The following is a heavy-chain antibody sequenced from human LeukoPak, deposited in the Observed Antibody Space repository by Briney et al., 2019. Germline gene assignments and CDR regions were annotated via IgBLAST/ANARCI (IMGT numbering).Heavy chain of an antibody. V-gene: IGHV4-59*01. D-gene: IGHD3-3*01. CDR3: ARGKYYDFWSGYYTGEGYYYYYYMDV. Sequence: PSETLSLTCTVSGGSIRSYFWSWLRQPPGKGLEWIGYIYHSGSTNYSPSLKSRVTISIDMSKNQFSLSLSSVSAADTAVYYCARGKYYDFWSGYYTGEGYYYYYYMDVWGKGTTVTVSS. CDR2: IYHSGST. CDR1: GGSIRSYF. J-gene: IGHJ6*03.